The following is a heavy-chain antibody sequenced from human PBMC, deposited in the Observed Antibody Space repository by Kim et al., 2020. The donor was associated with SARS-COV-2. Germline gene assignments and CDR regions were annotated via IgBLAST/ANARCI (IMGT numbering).Heavy chain of an antibody. CDR3: ARDFWGGKDGDLRTYYFDY. Sequence: GGSLRLSCAASGFTFSSYEMNWVRQAPGKGLEWVSYISSSGSTIYYADSVKGRFTISRDNAKNSLYLQMNSLRAEDTAVYYCARDFWGGKDGDLRTYYFDYWGQGTLVTVSS. V-gene: IGHV3-48*03. J-gene: IGHJ4*02. CDR1: GFTFSSYE. CDR2: ISSSGSTI. D-gene: IGHD4-17*01.